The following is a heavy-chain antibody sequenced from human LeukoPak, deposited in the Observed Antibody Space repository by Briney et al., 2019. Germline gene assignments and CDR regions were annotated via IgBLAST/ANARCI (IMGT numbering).Heavy chain of an antibody. Sequence: SETLSLTCTISGGSISSYYWSWIRRPPGKGLEWSGYIYYTGSTNHNPSLNSRVTISVDTSKNQFSLKLSSVTAADTAVYYCARVVYSGYDFRGAMDVWGKGTTVTVSS. V-gene: IGHV4-59*01. D-gene: IGHD5-12*01. CDR1: GGSISSYY. CDR2: IYYTGST. J-gene: IGHJ6*03. CDR3: ARVVYSGYDFRGAMDV.